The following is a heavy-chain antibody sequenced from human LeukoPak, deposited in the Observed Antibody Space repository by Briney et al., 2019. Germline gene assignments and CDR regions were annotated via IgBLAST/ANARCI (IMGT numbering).Heavy chain of an antibody. CDR1: GFTFSSYA. D-gene: IGHD1-26*01. CDR2: ISGSGGST. Sequence: GGSLRLSCAASGFTFSSYAMSWVRQAPGKGLEWVSAISGSGGSTYYADSVKVRFTISRDNSKNTLYLQMNSLRAEDTAVYYCANSRGGSYYTGAGGYDYWGQGTLVTVSS. V-gene: IGHV3-23*01. J-gene: IGHJ4*02. CDR3: ANSRGGSYYTGAGGYDY.